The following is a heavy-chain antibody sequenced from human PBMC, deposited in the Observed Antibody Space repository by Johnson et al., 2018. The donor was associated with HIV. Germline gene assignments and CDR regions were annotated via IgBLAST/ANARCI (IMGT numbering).Heavy chain of an antibody. Sequence: MLLVESGGGLVQPGGSLRLSCAASGFTFSSHAMSWVRQAPGKGLEWVAVISYDVSEKYYVDSVKGRFTISRDNAKNSLYLQMNSLRAEDTAVYYCASLGYTSGWIVSDDGFDVWGQGTLVTVSS. CDR1: GFTFSSHA. D-gene: IGHD6-19*01. CDR3: ASLGYTSGWIVSDDGFDV. V-gene: IGHV3-7*01. J-gene: IGHJ3*01. CDR2: ISYDVSEK.